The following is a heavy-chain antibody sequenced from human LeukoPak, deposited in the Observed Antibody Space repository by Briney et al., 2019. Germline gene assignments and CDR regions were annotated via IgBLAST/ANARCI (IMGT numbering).Heavy chain of an antibody. CDR1: GYTFTGYY. V-gene: IGHV1-2*02. D-gene: IGHD4-17*01. J-gene: IGHJ3*02. Sequence: RASVKVSCKASGYTFTGYYMHWVRQAPGQGLEWMGWINPNSGGTNYAQKFQGRVTMTRDTSISTAYMELSRLRSDDTAVYYCARDDYGASAAFDIWGQGTVVTVSS. CDR3: ARDDYGASAAFDI. CDR2: INPNSGGT.